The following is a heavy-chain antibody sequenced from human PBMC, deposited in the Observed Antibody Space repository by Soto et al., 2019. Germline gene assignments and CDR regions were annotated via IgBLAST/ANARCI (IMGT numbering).Heavy chain of an antibody. V-gene: IGHV1-18*01. D-gene: IGHD3-3*01. CDR1: CYTFSYYG. Sequence: ASGKVSIRAPCYTFSYYGISWVRQVPGQGLEWMGWISVYKGKTAYAQRFQGRVTMTRDTSISTAYMELSRLRSDDTAVYYCARELFVSGSNWFEPWGQGTLVIVSS. CDR2: ISVYKGKT. J-gene: IGHJ5*02. CDR3: ARELFVSGSNWFEP.